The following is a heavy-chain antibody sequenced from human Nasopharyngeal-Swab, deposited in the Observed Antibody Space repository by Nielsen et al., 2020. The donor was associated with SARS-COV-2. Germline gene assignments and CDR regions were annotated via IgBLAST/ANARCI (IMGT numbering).Heavy chain of an antibody. V-gene: IGHV4-34*01. Sequence: SETLYLTCAVSGGSFSGYYWSWIRQPPGKGLEWIGEINHSGSTNYNPSLKSRVTISVDTSKNQFSLKLNSVTAADTAVYYCARGIVVDSSSWYPIYFDYWGQGTLVTVSS. CDR1: GGSFSGYY. CDR3: ARGIVVDSSSWYPIYFDY. D-gene: IGHD6-13*01. J-gene: IGHJ4*02. CDR2: INHSGST.